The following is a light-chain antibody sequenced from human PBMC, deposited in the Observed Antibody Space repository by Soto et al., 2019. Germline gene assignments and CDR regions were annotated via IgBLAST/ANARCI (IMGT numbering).Light chain of an antibody. J-gene: IGKJ5*01. CDR2: DAS. V-gene: IGKV1-33*01. CDR1: QDITNY. CDR3: QQYDKIPPT. Sequence: DIQMTQSPSSLTASVGDSVTITCQASQDITNYLKWYQQKPGKAPKLLIYDASNLEPGVPSRFSGRGSGTDFIFSISSLQPEDTATYYCQQYDKIPPTFGQGTRLDIK.